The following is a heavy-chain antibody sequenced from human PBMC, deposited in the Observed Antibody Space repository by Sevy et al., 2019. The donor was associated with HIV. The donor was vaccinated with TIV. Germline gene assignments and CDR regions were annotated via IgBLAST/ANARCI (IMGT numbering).Heavy chain of an antibody. V-gene: IGHV1-2*04. CDR2: INPSSGGT. CDR3: AREAPNILTAFS. CDR1: GYTFTGYY. J-gene: IGHJ5*02. D-gene: IGHD3-9*01. Sequence: ASVKVSCKASGYTFTGYYMHWVRQAPGQGLEWLGWINPSSGGTNYAQKFQGWVTMTRDTSISTAYMELSRLRSDDTAVYYCAREAPNILTAFSWGQGTLVTVSS.